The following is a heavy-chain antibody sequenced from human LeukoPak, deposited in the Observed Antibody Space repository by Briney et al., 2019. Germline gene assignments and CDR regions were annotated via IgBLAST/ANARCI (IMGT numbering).Heavy chain of an antibody. J-gene: IGHJ6*02. V-gene: IGHV1-8*02. CDR3: ARGGYCTNGVCYREGDYYYYGMDV. CDR1: GYTFTSYY. D-gene: IGHD2-8*01. CDR2: MNPNSGNT. Sequence: ASVKVSCKASGYTFTSYYMHWVRQAPGQGLEWMGWMNPNSGNTGYAQKFQGRVTMTRNTSISTAYMELSSLRSEDTAVYYCARGGYCTNGVCYREGDYYYYGMDVWGQGTTVTVSS.